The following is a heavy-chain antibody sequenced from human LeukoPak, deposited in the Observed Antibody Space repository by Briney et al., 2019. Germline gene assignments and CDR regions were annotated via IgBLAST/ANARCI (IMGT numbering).Heavy chain of an antibody. V-gene: IGHV1-18*01. Sequence: GASVTVSFKASGYTFTSYGISWVRQAPGQGLEGMGWISAYNGNTNYAQKLQGRVTMTTDTSTSTAYMELRSLRSDDTAVYYCARPYYYDSSGYYDGWYFDLWGRGTLVTVSS. CDR1: GYTFTSYG. CDR3: ARPYYYDSSGYYDGWYFDL. D-gene: IGHD3-22*01. CDR2: ISAYNGNT. J-gene: IGHJ2*01.